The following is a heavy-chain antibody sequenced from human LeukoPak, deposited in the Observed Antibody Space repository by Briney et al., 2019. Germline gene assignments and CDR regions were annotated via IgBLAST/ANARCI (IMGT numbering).Heavy chain of an antibody. D-gene: IGHD3-22*01. J-gene: IGHJ4*02. CDR2: ISYDGSNK. V-gene: IGHV3-30*04. CDR1: GFTFSSYA. Sequence: GGSLRLSCAASGFTFSSYAMHWVRQAPGKGLEWVAVISYDGSNKYYADSVKGRFTISRDNSKNTLYLQMNSLRAEDTAVYYCARGVPITMIVVVITSSYFDYWGQGTLVTVSS. CDR3: ARGVPITMIVVVITSSYFDY.